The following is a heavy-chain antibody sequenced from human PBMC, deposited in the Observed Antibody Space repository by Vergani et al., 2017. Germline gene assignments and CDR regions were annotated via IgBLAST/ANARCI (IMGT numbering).Heavy chain of an antibody. CDR3: ARCFRDEGRIYGETVENWFDP. CDR1: GGSITYGAFY. CDR2: IYYSENK. V-gene: IGHV4-39*01. Sequence: QLQLQESGPGLVKPSETLSLTCTVSGGSITYGAFYWGWIRQSPGKGLEWIGSIYYSENKFYNPSLESRVTLSIDTTKNQFSLKLKSVTAADTAVYYCARCFRDEGRIYGETVENWFDPWGQGTLVTVSS. J-gene: IGHJ5*02. D-gene: IGHD2-15*01.